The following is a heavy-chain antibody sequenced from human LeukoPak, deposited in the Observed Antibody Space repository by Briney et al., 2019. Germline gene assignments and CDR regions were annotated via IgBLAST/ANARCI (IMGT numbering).Heavy chain of an antibody. J-gene: IGHJ1*01. Sequence: PGGSLRLSCAASGFTVSSNYMSWVRQAPGKGLEWVSVIYSGGSTYYADSVKGRFTISRDNSKNTLYLQMNGLRAEDTAVYYCARGIPAAMLHFQHWGQGTLVTVSS. V-gene: IGHV3-66*01. CDR3: ARGIPAAMLHFQH. CDR1: GFTVSSNY. D-gene: IGHD2-2*01. CDR2: IYSGGST.